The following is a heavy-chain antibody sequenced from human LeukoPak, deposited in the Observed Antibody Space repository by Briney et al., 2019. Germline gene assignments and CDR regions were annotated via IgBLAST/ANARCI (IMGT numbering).Heavy chain of an antibody. CDR3: ARARYSSYYFDY. CDR1: GFNFSSYA. Sequence: GGSLRLSCAASGFNFSSYAMSWVRQAPGKGLEWSSSISGGGYTTYYADSVKGRFTISRGNSKNTLYLQMNSLRAEDTAVYYCARARYSSYYFDYWGQGTLVTVSS. D-gene: IGHD6-13*01. CDR2: ISGGGYTT. V-gene: IGHV3-23*01. J-gene: IGHJ4*02.